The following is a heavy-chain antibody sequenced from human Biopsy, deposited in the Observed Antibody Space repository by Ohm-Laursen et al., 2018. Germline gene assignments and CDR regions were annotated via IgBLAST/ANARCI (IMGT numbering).Heavy chain of an antibody. D-gene: IGHD3-16*01. V-gene: IGHV1-2*02. CDR3: ARDIMNRIAGLVARSDVFDV. Sequence: ASVKVSCKGSGYAVNDYFLHWLRQAPGQGPEWMGWISPNSGGTNYAQKFQGRVTMTTDTSTSTVYLELRRLISDDTAVYYCARDIMNRIAGLVARSDVFDVWGQGILVTVSS. CDR2: ISPNSGGT. CDR1: GYAVNDYF. J-gene: IGHJ3*01.